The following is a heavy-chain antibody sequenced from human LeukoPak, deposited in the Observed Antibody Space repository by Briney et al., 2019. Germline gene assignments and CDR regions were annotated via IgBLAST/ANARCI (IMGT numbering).Heavy chain of an antibody. D-gene: IGHD3-10*01. J-gene: IGHJ4*02. V-gene: IGHV1-2*06. CDR2: INPNSGGT. CDR1: GYTFTCYY. Sequence: APVKVSCKASGYTFTCYYMHWVRQAPGQGLEWMGRINPNSGGTNYAQKFQGRVTMTRDTSISTAYMELSRLRSDDTAVYYCARGYGSVTLDFDYWGQGTLVTVSS. CDR3: ARGYGSVTLDFDY.